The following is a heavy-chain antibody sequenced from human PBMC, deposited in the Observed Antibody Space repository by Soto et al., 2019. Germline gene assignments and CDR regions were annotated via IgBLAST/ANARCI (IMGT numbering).Heavy chain of an antibody. V-gene: IGHV1-69*01. Sequence: ASGGTFSSYAISWVRQAPGQGLEWMGGIIPIFGTANYAQKFQGRVTITADESTSTAYMELSSLRSEDTAVYYCARVPMAAAGSYWFDPWGQGTLVTVSS. CDR2: IIPIFGTA. CDR1: GGTFSSYA. CDR3: ARVPMAAAGSYWFDP. D-gene: IGHD6-13*01. J-gene: IGHJ5*02.